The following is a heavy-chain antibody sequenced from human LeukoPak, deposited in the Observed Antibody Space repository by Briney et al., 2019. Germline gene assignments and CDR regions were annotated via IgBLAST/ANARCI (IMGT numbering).Heavy chain of an antibody. CDR2: IKQYGSEK. Sequence: GGSLRLSCAASGFTFSSYWMSWVRQAPGKGLEWVANIKQYGSEKYYVDSVKGRFTISRDNAKNLLFLHMSSLRVEDTGVYYCAMKAVPRPRLHDAFDFWGQGTVVSVSS. V-gene: IGHV3-7*01. CDR1: GFTFSSYW. J-gene: IGHJ3*01. CDR3: AMKAVPRPRLHDAFDF. D-gene: IGHD5-24*01.